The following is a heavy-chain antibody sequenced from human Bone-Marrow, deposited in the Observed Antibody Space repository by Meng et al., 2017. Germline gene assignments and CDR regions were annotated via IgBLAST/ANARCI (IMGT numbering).Heavy chain of an antibody. J-gene: IGHJ4*02. Sequence: QVQLPQGGAGLLQPSETLSLPGVVSGGSFSDYYWSWIRQPPGKGLEWIGEINHSGSTNYNPSLESRATISVDTSQNNLSLKLSSVTAADSAVYYCARGPTTMAHDFDYWGQGTLVTVSS. D-gene: IGHD4-11*01. V-gene: IGHV4-34*01. CDR2: INHSGST. CDR1: GGSFSDYY. CDR3: ARGPTTMAHDFDY.